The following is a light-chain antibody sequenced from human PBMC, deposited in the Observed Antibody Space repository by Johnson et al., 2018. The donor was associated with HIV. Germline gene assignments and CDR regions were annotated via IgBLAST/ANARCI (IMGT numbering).Light chain of an antibody. J-gene: IGLJ1*01. CDR3: GTWDSSLSVYV. Sequence: QSVLTQPPLVSAAPGQKVTISCSGSSSNIGNNYVSWYQQLPGTAPKLLIYDNNKRPSGIPDRFSGSKSGPSATLGITGLQTGDEADYYCGTWDSSLSVYVFGTGTKVTVL. V-gene: IGLV1-51*01. CDR2: DNN. CDR1: SSNIGNNY.